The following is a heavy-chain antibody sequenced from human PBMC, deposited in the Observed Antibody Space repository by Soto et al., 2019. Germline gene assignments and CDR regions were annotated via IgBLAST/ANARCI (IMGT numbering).Heavy chain of an antibody. V-gene: IGHV5-51*01. J-gene: IGHJ5*02. Sequence: GESLKISCKGSGYSFTIYWIGWVRQMPGKGLEWMGIIYPGDSDTRYSPSFQGQVTISADKSISTAYLQWSSLKASDTAMYYCARRVGYCSSTSCYPTENWFDPWGQGTLVTVSS. CDR3: ARRVGYCSSTSCYPTENWFDP. D-gene: IGHD2-2*03. CDR2: IYPGDSDT. CDR1: GYSFTIYW.